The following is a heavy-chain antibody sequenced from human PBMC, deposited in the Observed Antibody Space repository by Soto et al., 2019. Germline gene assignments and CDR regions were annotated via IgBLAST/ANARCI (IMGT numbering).Heavy chain of an antibody. D-gene: IGHD3-3*01. CDR3: ARVVYSSSKRFLARWFDP. CDR2: IYYSGST. CDR1: GDSISSGNYY. J-gene: IGHJ5*02. Sequence: SETLSLTCTVSGDSISSGNYYWSWIRQPPGKGLEYIGYIYYSGSTYYNPSLKSRVTISVDTSKNQFCLNLSPVTAADTAVYYCARVVYSSSKRFLARWFDPWGQGTLVTVSS. V-gene: IGHV4-30-4*01.